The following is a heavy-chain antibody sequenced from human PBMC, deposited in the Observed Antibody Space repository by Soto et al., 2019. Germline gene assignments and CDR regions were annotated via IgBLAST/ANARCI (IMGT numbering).Heavy chain of an antibody. Sequence: GGSLRLSCAASGITFSSRAMSWVRQAPGKGLEWVSAISGSGTSTYYADSVKGRFTISRDNSKNTLYLQMNTLRAEDTAVYSCAQGPTTFSGSHNYYYGMDVWGPGTTVTVSS. J-gene: IGHJ6*02. D-gene: IGHD1-26*01. CDR3: AQGPTTFSGSHNYYYGMDV. CDR2: ISGSGTST. CDR1: GITFSSRA. V-gene: IGHV3-23*01.